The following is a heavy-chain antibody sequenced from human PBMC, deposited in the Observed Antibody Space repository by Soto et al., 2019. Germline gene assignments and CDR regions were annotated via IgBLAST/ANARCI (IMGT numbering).Heavy chain of an antibody. D-gene: IGHD3-16*01. J-gene: IGHJ4*02. Sequence: EEQLVESGGDLVQPGGSLRLSCAASGFTVSNNYMIWVRQAPGKGLEGVSLIYSGGSTYYADSVKGRFTISRDSSKNTLYLQMNSLRAEDTAMYYCAAYSHKGYWGQGTLVTVSS. CDR3: AAYSHKGY. V-gene: IGHV3-66*01. CDR1: GFTVSNNY. CDR2: IYSGGST.